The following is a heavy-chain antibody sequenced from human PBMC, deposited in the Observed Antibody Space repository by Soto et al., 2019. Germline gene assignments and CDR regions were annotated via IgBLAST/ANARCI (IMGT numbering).Heavy chain of an antibody. D-gene: IGHD4-17*01. Sequence: QVQLQQWGAGLLKPSETLSLTCAVYGGSFSGYYWSWIRQPPGKGLEWIGEINHSGRTNYNPSLKSRVTISVDTSKNQFSLKLSSVTAADTAVYYCARGILRTDLDYWGQGTLVTVSS. CDR3: ARGILRTDLDY. J-gene: IGHJ4*02. V-gene: IGHV4-34*01. CDR1: GGSFSGYY. CDR2: INHSGRT.